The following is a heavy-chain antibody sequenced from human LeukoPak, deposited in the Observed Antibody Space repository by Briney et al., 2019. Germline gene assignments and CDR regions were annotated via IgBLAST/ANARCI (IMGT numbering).Heavy chain of an antibody. CDR1: GYTFTSYA. CDR3: ARSSFSIAVAAPYWYFDL. Sequence: ASVKVSCKASGYTFTSYAMHWVRQAPGQRLEWMGWINAGNGNTKYSQKFQGRVTITRDTSASTAYMELSSLRSEDTAVYYCARSSFSIAVAAPYWYFDLWGRGTLVTVSS. D-gene: IGHD6-19*01. CDR2: INAGNGNT. V-gene: IGHV1-3*01. J-gene: IGHJ2*01.